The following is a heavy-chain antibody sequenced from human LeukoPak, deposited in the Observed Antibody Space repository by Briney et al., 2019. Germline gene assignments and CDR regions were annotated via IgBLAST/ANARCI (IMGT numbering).Heavy chain of an antibody. CDR1: GFAFNTYA. CDR3: AREIFGSGSYPDL. CDR2: IWHDGSHK. V-gene: IGHV3-33*01. D-gene: IGHD3-10*01. J-gene: IGHJ4*02. Sequence: GRSLRLSCAASGFAFNTYAMHWVRQAPGQGLEWVALIWHDGSHKFYSNSVRGQSTISRDNSKNTVSLQMNNLRPEDTAVYYCAREIFGSGSYPDLWGQGTLVTVSS.